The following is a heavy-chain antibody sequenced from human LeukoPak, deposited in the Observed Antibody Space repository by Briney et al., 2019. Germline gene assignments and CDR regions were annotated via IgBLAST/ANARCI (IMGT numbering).Heavy chain of an antibody. D-gene: IGHD3-3*01. J-gene: IGHJ5*02. V-gene: IGHV4-61*02. CDR1: GGSISSGSYY. CDR3: ARDGGSYDFWSGRNWFDP. CDR2: IYTSGST. Sequence: SETLSLTCTVSGGSISSGSYYWSWIRQPAGKGLEWIGRIYTSGSTNYNPSLKSRVTVSVDTSKNQFSLKLSSVTAADTAVCYCARDGGSYDFWSGRNWFDPWGQGTLVTVSS.